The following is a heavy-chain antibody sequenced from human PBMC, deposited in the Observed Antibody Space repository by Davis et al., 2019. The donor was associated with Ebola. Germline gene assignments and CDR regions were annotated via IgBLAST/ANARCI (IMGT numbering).Heavy chain of an antibody. D-gene: IGHD3-9*01. CDR2: ISAYNGNT. V-gene: IGHV1-18*01. J-gene: IGHJ6*02. Sequence: AASVTVSCKASGYTFTSYGISWVRQAPGQGLEWMGWISAYNGNTNYARKLQGRVTMTTDTSTSTAYMELRSLRSDDTAVYYCARDLSDIFFYGMDVWGQGTTVTVSS. CDR1: GYTFTSYG. CDR3: ARDLSDIFFYGMDV.